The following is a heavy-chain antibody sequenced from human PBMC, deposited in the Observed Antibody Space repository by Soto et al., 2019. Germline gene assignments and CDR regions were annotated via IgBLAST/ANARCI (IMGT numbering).Heavy chain of an antibody. CDR1: GFTLRGDA. V-gene: IGHV3-64*01. Sequence: EVQLAESGGGLAQPGGSLRLSCAASGFTLRGDAMDWVRQAPGTGLEYVSGISSNGVGTYYANSVQGRFTISRDNSKNTVYLQMGSLRPEDMAVYYCARRARPDFYYMDVWGKGTTVTVS. CDR3: ARRARPDFYYMDV. CDR2: ISSNGVGT. D-gene: IGHD6-6*01. J-gene: IGHJ6*03.